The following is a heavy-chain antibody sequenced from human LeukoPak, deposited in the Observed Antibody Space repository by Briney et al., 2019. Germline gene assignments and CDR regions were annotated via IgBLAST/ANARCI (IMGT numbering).Heavy chain of an antibody. D-gene: IGHD6-13*01. CDR1: GYSFTNYW. J-gene: IGHJ4*02. V-gene: IGHV5-51*01. Sequence: GESLKISCKGSGYSFTNYWMGWVRQMPGKGLEWMGIIYPGDSDTRYSPSFQGQVTISADKSIGTAYLQWSSLKASDTAMYYCARRGTGYSSTGYVDYWGQGTLVTVSS. CDR3: ARRGTGYSSTGYVDY. CDR2: IYPGDSDT.